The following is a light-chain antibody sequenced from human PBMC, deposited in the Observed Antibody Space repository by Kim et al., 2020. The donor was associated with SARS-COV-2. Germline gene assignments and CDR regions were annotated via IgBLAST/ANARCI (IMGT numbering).Light chain of an antibody. CDR3: QQYDGWPPEGT. V-gene: IGKV3-15*01. Sequence: ETVMTQSPATLSLSPGERATLSCRASQSVSSYLAWYQHKPGQAPRLLMYGASTRASGIPARFSGSGSGTEFTLTINSLQSEDFAVYYCQQYDGWPPEGTFGQGAKVDIK. J-gene: IGKJ1*01. CDR2: GAS. CDR1: QSVSSY.